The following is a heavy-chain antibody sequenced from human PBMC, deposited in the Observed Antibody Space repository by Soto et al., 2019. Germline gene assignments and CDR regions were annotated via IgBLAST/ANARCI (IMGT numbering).Heavy chain of an antibody. D-gene: IGHD6-19*01. Sequence: QVQLVQSGAEVKKPGASVKVSCKASGYTFTSYGISWVRQAPGQGLEWMGWISAYNGNTNYAQKLQGRVTMTTDTSTSTAYMERRSLRSDDTAVYYCASGTPTGYSSVWRTPPNYYYYYGMDVWGQGTTVTVSS. V-gene: IGHV1-18*01. CDR3: ASGTPTGYSSVWRTPPNYYYYYGMDV. CDR1: GYTFTSYG. CDR2: ISAYNGNT. J-gene: IGHJ6*02.